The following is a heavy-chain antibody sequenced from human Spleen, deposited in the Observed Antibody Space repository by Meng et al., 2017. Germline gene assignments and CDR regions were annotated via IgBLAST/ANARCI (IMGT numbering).Heavy chain of an antibody. CDR1: GFILINDG. V-gene: IGHV3-66*02. CDR3: ARSPIDKYDLSALPLDY. D-gene: IGHD3-16*01. CDR2: IYSGGNT. Sequence: GGSLRLSCAASGFILINDGMHWVRQAPGKGLERVSVIYSGGNTYYADSVKGRFTISRDNSKSTVSLQINSLRVEDTAVYYCARSPIDKYDLSALPLDYWGQGTLVTVSS. J-gene: IGHJ4*02.